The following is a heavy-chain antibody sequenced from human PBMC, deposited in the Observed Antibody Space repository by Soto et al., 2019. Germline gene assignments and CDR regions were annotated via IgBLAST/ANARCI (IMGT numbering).Heavy chain of an antibody. CDR2: IFSDNER. V-gene: IGHV2-26*01. D-gene: IGHD3-9*01. Sequence: SGPTLVNPTETLTLTCTVSGFSLTTGKMGVSWTRQPPGKALEWLAHIFSDNERSYSTALQGRLTISKDTSGSQVVLSMTNVDPVDTATYYCARMKVDSYQFYDAMDVWGQGTTVTV. CDR1: GFSLTTGKMG. J-gene: IGHJ6*02. CDR3: ARMKVDSYQFYDAMDV.